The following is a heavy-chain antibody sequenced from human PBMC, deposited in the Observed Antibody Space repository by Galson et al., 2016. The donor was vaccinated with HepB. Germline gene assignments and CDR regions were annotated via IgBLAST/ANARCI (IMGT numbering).Heavy chain of an antibody. CDR3: AREIQGRWYYFGY. Sequence: SLRLSCAASSFSFSTYGMHWVRQAPGKGLEWVAVIWHDGSNKQYADSVKGRFTISRDNSKSTLNLQMNSLRVEDTAVYYCAREIQGRWYYFGYWGQGTLSPSPQ. V-gene: IGHV3-33*01. D-gene: IGHD3-16*01. CDR1: SFSFSTYG. J-gene: IGHJ4*02. CDR2: IWHDGSNK.